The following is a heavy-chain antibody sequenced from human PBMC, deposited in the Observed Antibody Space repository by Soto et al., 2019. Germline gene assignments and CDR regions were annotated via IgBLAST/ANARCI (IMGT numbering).Heavy chain of an antibody. Sequence: SVKVACNPWVCSLSSFSLSLVRQAPGQGLEWMGGIIPVFGRPNYAQMFRGRLTITADESTNTVYLELIDLRSEDTAVYYCAREGSGYNLWGQGTQVPVSS. V-gene: IGHV1-69*13. D-gene: IGHD5-12*01. CDR3: AREGSGYNL. CDR1: VCSLSSFS. CDR2: IIPVFGRP. J-gene: IGHJ1*01.